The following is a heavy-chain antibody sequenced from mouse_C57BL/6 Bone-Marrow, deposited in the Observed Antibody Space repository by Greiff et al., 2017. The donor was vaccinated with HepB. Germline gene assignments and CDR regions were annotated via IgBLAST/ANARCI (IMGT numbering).Heavy chain of an antibody. J-gene: IGHJ3*01. CDR3: ARESGTAFAY. CDR2: ISDGGSYT. CDR1: GFTFSSYA. V-gene: IGHV5-4*01. D-gene: IGHD4-1*01. Sequence: EVQLVESGGGLVKPGGSLKLSCAASGFTFSSYAMSWVRQTPEKRLEWVATISDGGSYTYYPDNVKGRFTISRDNAKNNQYLQMSHLKSEDTAMYYCARESGTAFAYWGQGTLVTVSA.